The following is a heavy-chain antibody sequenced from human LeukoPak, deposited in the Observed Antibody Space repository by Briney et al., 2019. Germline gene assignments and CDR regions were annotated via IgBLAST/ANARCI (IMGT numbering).Heavy chain of an antibody. CDR3: ARYGGKVVDSSSWYAPSSD. J-gene: IGHJ4*02. Sequence: SETLSLTCAVSGYSISSGYYWGWIRQPPGKGLEWIGSIYHSGSTYYNPSLKSRVTISVDTPKNQFSLKLSSVTAADTAVYYCARYGGKVVDSSSWYAPSSDWGQGTLVTVSS. D-gene: IGHD6-13*01. V-gene: IGHV4-38-2*01. CDR2: IYHSGST. CDR1: GYSISSGYY.